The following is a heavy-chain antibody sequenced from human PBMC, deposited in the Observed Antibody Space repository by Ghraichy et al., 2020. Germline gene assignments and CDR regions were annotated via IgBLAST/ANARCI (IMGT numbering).Heavy chain of an antibody. J-gene: IGHJ4*02. CDR3: ARDSLPFVVLPPASIDS. Sequence: GGSLRLSCTASGFTFRTYTVHWVRQAPGKGLEWVAVISYDGNNIYYADSVKGRFTISRDNSKNTLSLQLNSLRTEDTAVYFCARDSLPFVVLPPASIDSWGQGTLVTVSS. D-gene: IGHD2-2*01. V-gene: IGHV3-30*04. CDR2: ISYDGNNI. CDR1: GFTFRTYT.